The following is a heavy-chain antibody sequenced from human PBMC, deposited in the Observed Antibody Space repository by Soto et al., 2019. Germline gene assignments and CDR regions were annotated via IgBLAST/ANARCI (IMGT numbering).Heavy chain of an antibody. V-gene: IGHV5-51*01. J-gene: IGHJ3*02. CDR2: IYPSDFEA. CDR1: GYTFTNNW. Sequence: GESLKLSCKASGYTFTNNWIGWVRQMPGKGLEWMGIIYPSDFEARYSPSFQGQVTFSADRSITTAYLHWSSLTASDTAMYYCAREDCSGGSCLVALDIWGQGTMVTVSS. CDR3: AREDCSGGSCLVALDI. D-gene: IGHD2-15*01.